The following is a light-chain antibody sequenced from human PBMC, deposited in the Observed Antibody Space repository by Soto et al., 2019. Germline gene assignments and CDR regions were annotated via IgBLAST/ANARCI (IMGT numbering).Light chain of an antibody. V-gene: IGKV3-15*01. J-gene: IGKJ1*01. Sequence: EIVMTQSPSTLSSSPFESFTLSCRPSQSGGTNLAWYQQKPGQAPRLLISGASTRATGIPARFSGSGSGTDFTLTITSLQSEDFAVDYCQQYKKWPPWTFGQGTKVDIK. CDR3: QQYKKWPPWT. CDR1: QSGGTN. CDR2: GAS.